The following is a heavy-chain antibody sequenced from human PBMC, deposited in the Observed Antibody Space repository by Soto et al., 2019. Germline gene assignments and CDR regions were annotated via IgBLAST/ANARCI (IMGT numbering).Heavy chain of an antibody. Sequence: ASVKVSCKASGYTFTIYDINWVRQATGQGLEWMGWMNPNSGNTGYAQKFQGRVTMTRNTSISTAYMELSSLRSEDTAVYYCGKSLNGYYDFWSGYPSAFDIWGQGTMVTVSS. V-gene: IGHV1-8*01. D-gene: IGHD3-3*01. J-gene: IGHJ3*02. CDR3: GKSLNGYYDFWSGYPSAFDI. CDR2: MNPNSGNT. CDR1: GYTFTIYD.